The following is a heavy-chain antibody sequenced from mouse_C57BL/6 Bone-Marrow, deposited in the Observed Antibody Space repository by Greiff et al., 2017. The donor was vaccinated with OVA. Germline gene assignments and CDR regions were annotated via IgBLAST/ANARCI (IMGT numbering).Heavy chain of an antibody. CDR1: GYTFTDYE. Sequence: QVQLQQSGAELVRPGASVTLSCKASGYTFTDYEMHWVKQTPVHGLEWIGAIDPETGCNAYNKKFKGKAILTADKSSSTAYMELRSLTSEDSAVYYCTRGYSNYYAMDYWGQGTSVTVSS. CDR3: TRGYSNYYAMDY. CDR2: IDPETGCN. J-gene: IGHJ4*01. D-gene: IGHD2-5*01. V-gene: IGHV1-15*01.